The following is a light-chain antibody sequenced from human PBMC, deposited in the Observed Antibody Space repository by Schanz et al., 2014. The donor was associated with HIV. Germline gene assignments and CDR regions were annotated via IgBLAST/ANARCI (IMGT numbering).Light chain of an antibody. CDR2: GAS. CDR3: QQYYTTPT. CDR1: QSVSSY. Sequence: EIVLTQSPATLTLSPGQRATLSCGASQSVSSYLAWYQQKPGQAPRLLIYGASSRAPGIPDRFSGSGSGTDFTLTISSLQAEDVAVYFCQQYYTTPTFGQGTRVEIK. V-gene: IGKV3D-15*01. J-gene: IGKJ1*01.